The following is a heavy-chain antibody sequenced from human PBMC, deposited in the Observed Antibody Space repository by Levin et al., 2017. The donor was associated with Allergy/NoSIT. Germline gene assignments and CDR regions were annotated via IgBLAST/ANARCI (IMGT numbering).Heavy chain of an antibody. CDR2: VSAADGST. CDR3: AKEEWFLAGYLDC. V-gene: IGHV3-23*01. D-gene: IGHD3-3*01. Sequence: AGGSLRLSCAASGFTFSKYAMAWVRQAPGKGLEWVSVVSAADGSTKYADSVKGRFSISRDNSKNTLYLQMNSLRAEDTAVYYCAKEEWFLAGYLDCWGQGTLVTVSS. J-gene: IGHJ4*02. CDR1: GFTFSKYA.